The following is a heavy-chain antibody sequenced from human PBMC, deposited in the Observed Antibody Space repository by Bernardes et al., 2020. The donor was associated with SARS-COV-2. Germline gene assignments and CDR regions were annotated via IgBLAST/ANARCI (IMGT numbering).Heavy chain of an antibody. CDR1: GYTFTSYD. CDR2: MNPDSGIT. Sequence: AAGKVSCKASGYTFTSYDINWVRQATGQGLEWMGWMNPDSGITGYAQKFQGRVTMTRNTSIRTAYMELSSLRSEDTAVYYCARGELTYYYDSSGYQIDYWGQGTLVTVSS. V-gene: IGHV1-8*01. J-gene: IGHJ4*02. CDR3: ARGELTYYYDSSGYQIDY. D-gene: IGHD3-22*01.